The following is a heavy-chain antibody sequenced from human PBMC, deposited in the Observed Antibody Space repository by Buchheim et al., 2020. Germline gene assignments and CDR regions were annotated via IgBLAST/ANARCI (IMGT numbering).Heavy chain of an antibody. Sequence: QVQLVESGGGVVQPGRSLRLSCAASGFTFSSYAMHWVRQAPGKGLEWVAFIRYDGSNTYYADSVKGRFTISRDNAKNSLYLQMNSLRAEDTAVYYCVQNNIVVVPAATFDYWGQGTL. CDR1: GFTFSSYA. V-gene: IGHV3-33*03. J-gene: IGHJ4*02. CDR2: IRYDGSNT. D-gene: IGHD2-2*01. CDR3: VQNNIVVVPAATFDY.